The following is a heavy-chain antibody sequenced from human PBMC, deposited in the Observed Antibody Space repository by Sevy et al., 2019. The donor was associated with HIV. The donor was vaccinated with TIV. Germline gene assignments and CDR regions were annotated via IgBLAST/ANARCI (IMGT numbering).Heavy chain of an antibody. D-gene: IGHD2-2*01. Sequence: GGSLRLSCAASGFTFSNYAMSWVRQAPGKGLEWVSSISRSGGSTYYAESVKGRFTISRDNSKNTLYLQMNSLRAEDTAVYYCAKVDVVVPVADYGMDVWGQGTTVTVSS. CDR1: GFTFSNYA. CDR3: AKVDVVVPVADYGMDV. CDR2: ISRSGGST. J-gene: IGHJ6*02. V-gene: IGHV3-23*01.